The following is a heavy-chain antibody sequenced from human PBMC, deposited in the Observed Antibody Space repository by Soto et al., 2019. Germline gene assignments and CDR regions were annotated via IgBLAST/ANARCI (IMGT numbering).Heavy chain of an antibody. Sequence: PSETLSLTCAVYDGSFRGYYWTWIRQPPGKGLEWIGYINDTGSTNYNPSLKTRVTMSLDTSKNQLSLRLTSVTAADTAVYYCARGTSNWSWKSDYWGQGILVTVSS. CDR1: DGSFRGYY. J-gene: IGHJ4*02. D-gene: IGHD1-20*01. CDR3: ARGTSNWSWKSDY. CDR2: INDTGST. V-gene: IGHV4-34*01.